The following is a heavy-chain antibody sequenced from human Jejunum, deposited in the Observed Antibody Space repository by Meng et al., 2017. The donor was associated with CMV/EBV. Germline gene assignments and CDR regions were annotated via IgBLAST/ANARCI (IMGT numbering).Heavy chain of an antibody. CDR3: ARDSEFWSGFDF. CDR2: INQDGSDK. Sequence: SGFTLSNYRISWVRQTPGKEPEWVANINQDGSDKYFADSVKGRFTISRDNTKNSIYLQMNTLRAEDSAIYYCARDSEFWSGFDFWGQGTLVTVSS. J-gene: IGHJ4*02. V-gene: IGHV3-7*01. D-gene: IGHD3-3*01. CDR1: GFTLSNYR.